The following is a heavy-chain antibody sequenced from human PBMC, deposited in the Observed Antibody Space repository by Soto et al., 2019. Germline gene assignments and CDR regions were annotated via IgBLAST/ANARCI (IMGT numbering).Heavy chain of an antibody. Sequence: QVQLQESGPGLVKPSQTLSLTCTVSGGSIISAGYYWTWIRQHPGKGLEWIGYIYYSGSTYYNPSLTSRVTMSVDTSKNQFSLKLSSVTAADTAVYYCARDRRGAIGYPRNWFDPWGQGTLVPVSS. D-gene: IGHD3-16*02. CDR3: ARDRRGAIGYPRNWFDP. V-gene: IGHV4-31*03. CDR2: IYYSGST. CDR1: GGSIISAGYY. J-gene: IGHJ5*02.